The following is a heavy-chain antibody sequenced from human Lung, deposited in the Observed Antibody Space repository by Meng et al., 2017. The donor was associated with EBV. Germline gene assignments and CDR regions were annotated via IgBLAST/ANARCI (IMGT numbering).Heavy chain of an antibody. CDR2: IIHSGST. CDR1: GWSFSGYY. Sequence: GLRRHGGGGLLSPSAPLSPSCAVYGWSFSGYYWSWVRQPPRKGLEWIGEIIHSGSTNYNPSLKSRVTISVDTSKNQFSLKLSSVTAADTAVYYCARGFVKYTVTRVGNWFDPWGQGTLVTVSS. J-gene: IGHJ5*02. V-gene: IGHV4-34*01. D-gene: IGHD4-17*01. CDR3: ARGFVKYTVTRVGNWFDP.